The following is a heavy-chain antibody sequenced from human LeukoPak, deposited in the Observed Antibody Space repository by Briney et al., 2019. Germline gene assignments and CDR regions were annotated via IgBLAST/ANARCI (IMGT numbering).Heavy chain of an antibody. D-gene: IGHD3-22*01. CDR2: IYYSGST. CDR3: ASIAYYYDSSGPNFFDP. Sequence: SETLSLTCTVSGGPISSYYWSWIRQPPGKGLEWIGYIYYSGSTNYNPSLKSRVTISVDTSKNQFSLKLSCVTAADTAVYYFASIAYYYDSSGPNFFDPWGQGTLVTVSS. J-gene: IGHJ5*02. CDR1: GGPISSYY. V-gene: IGHV4-59*01.